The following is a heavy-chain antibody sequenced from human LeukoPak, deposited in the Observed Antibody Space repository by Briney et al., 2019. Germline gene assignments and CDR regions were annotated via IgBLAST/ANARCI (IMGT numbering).Heavy chain of an antibody. J-gene: IGHJ4*02. V-gene: IGHV4-59*01. Sequence: PSETLSLTCTVSGGSITSYYWSWIRQPPGKGLEWIGYIYYSGSTNYNPSLKSRVTISVDTSKNQFSLKLSSVTAADTAVYYCARDVASGWLDYWGQGTLVTVSS. CDR2: IYYSGST. CDR3: ARDVASGWLDY. D-gene: IGHD6-19*01. CDR1: GGSITSYY.